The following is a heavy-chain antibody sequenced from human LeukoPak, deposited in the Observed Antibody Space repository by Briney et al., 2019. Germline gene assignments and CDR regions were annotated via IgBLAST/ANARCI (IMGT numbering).Heavy chain of an antibody. J-gene: IGHJ4*02. V-gene: IGHV4-59*01. D-gene: IGHD5-12*01. CDR2: IHYSGSS. CDR1: GGSISTSY. CDR3: ARDLVSGYVTGDLDY. Sequence: SETLSLTCTVSGGSISTSYWTWIRQPPGKGLEWIGYIHYSGSSNYNPSLKSRVTMSADTSKNQVSLELSSVTPADTAVYYCARDLVSGYVTGDLDYWGQGTLVTVSS.